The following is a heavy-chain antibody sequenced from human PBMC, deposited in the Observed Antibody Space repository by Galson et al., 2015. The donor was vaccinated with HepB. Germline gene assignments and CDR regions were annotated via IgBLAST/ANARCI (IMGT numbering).Heavy chain of an antibody. CDR2: ISGDTYGK. V-gene: IGHV3-23*01. CDR3: AKGRGWYNGFDS. J-gene: IGHJ4*02. Sequence: SLRLSCAGSGFIFQDYALTWVRQAPGKGLQWISGISGDTYGKYYPDSVKGRFTISRDNSNNRLYLQMTNMRADDTATYYCAKGRGWYNGFDSWGQGALVTVSS. CDR1: GFIFQDYA. D-gene: IGHD6-19*01.